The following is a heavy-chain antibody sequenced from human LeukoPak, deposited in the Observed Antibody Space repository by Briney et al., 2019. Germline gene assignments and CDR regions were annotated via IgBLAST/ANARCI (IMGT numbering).Heavy chain of an antibody. CDR3: AVFWSGYPVSGYY. J-gene: IGHJ4*02. D-gene: IGHD3-3*01. Sequence: SKTLSLTCAVYGGSFSGYYWSWIRQPPGKGLEWIGEINHSGSTNYNPSLKSRVTISVDTSKNQFSLKLSSVTAADTAVYYCAVFWSGYPVSGYYWGQGALVTVSS. CDR2: INHSGST. V-gene: IGHV4-34*01. CDR1: GGSFSGYY.